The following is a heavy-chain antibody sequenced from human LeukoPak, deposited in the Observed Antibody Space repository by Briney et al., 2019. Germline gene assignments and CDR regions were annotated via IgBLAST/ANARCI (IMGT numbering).Heavy chain of an antibody. J-gene: IGHJ4*02. D-gene: IGHD3-22*01. CDR3: AKDATSPYDSSGYYYYYYFDY. CDR2: ISGSGGST. CDR1: GFTFSSYA. Sequence: GGSLRLSCAASGFTFSSYAMSWVRQAPGKGLEWVSAISGSGGSTYYADSVKGRFTISRDNSKNTLYLQMNSLRAEDTAVYYCAKDATSPYDSSGYYYYYYFDYWGQGTLVTVSS. V-gene: IGHV3-23*01.